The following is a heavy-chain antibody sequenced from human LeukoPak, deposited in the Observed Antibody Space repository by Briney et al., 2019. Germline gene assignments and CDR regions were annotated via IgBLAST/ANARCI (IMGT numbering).Heavy chain of an antibody. CDR1: GGSISSSNW. Sequence: PSGTLSLTCAVSGGSISSSNWWSWVRQSPGKGLQWIGEIYHSGGTNHNPSLKSRVTVSVDKSNNQFSLKLSSVTAADTAVYYCARWGSGFFDFWGQGSLVTVSS. CDR2: IYHSGGT. CDR3: ARWGSGFFDF. V-gene: IGHV4-4*02. J-gene: IGHJ4*02. D-gene: IGHD3-22*01.